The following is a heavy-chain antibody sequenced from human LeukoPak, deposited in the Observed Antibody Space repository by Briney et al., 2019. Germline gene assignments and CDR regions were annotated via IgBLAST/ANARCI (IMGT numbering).Heavy chain of an antibody. Sequence: GGSLRLSCAASGFALSSHWMTWVRQVLGRGPEWVANVNRDGSETYYLNSVKGRFTISKDNAKNSLYLQMNSLRAEDTALYHCARNNGMDVWGQGTTVIVSS. CDR3: ARNNGMDV. CDR2: VNRDGSET. V-gene: IGHV3-7*03. J-gene: IGHJ6*02. CDR1: GFALSSHW.